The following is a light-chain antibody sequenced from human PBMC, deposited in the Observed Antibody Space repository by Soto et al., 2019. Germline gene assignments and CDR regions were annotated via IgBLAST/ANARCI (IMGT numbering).Light chain of an antibody. Sequence: QSALTQPASVSGSPGQSXTXXXXGXXXXDGSYNLVSWYQQHPGKAPKLMIYEGSKRPSGVSNRFSGSKSGNTASLTISGLQAEDEADYYCCSYAGSSTLGFGGGTKVTVL. CDR1: XXXDGSYNL. CDR2: EGS. CDR3: CSYAGSSTLG. V-gene: IGLV2-23*01. J-gene: IGLJ2*01.